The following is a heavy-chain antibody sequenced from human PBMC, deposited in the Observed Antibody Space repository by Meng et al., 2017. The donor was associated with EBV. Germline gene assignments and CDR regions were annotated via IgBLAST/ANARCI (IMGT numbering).Heavy chain of an antibody. CDR2: IYWDDDK. V-gene: IGHV2-5*02. CDR3: AHIIAARPFDY. CDR1: GVSLSTRGVG. J-gene: IGHJ4*02. D-gene: IGHD6-6*01. Sequence: QIHLKESGPTLVKPTQTLTLTCTFSGVSLSTRGVGVGWIRQPPGKALEWLALIYWDDDKRYSPSLKSRLTITKDTSKNQVVLTMTNMDPVDAATYYCAHIIAARPFDYWGQGTLVTVSS.